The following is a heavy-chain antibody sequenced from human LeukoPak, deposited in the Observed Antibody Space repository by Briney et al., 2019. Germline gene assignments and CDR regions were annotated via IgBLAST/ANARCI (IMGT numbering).Heavy chain of an antibody. Sequence: SETLSLTCTVSGGSISSGDYYWSWIRQPPGKGLEWIGYIYYSGSTYYNPSLKSRVTISVDTSKNQFSLKLSSVTAADTAVYYCARTPDGPEHYWNAEYYFDYWGQGTLVTVSS. V-gene: IGHV4-30-4*01. D-gene: IGHD1-1*01. J-gene: IGHJ4*02. CDR2: IYYSGST. CDR1: GGSISSGDYY. CDR3: ARTPDGPEHYWNAEYYFDY.